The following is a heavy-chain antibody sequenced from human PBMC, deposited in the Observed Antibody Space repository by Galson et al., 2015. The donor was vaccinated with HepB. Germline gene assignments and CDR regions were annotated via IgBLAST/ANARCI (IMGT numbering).Heavy chain of an antibody. D-gene: IGHD6-6*01. CDR2: IKAKSDGGTT. CDR3: TSTLGY. Sequence: SLRLSCAASGFTFSNVWLTWVRQAPGKGLEWVGRIKAKSDGGTTDHAAPVKGRFTISRDDSKNTLYLQMNSLKTEDTAVYYCTSTLGYWGQGTLVTVSS. CDR1: GFTFSNVW. J-gene: IGHJ4*02. V-gene: IGHV3-15*01.